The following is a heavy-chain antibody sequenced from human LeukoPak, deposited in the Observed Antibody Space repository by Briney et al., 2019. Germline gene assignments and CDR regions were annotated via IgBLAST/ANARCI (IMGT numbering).Heavy chain of an antibody. CDR2: IGGSGGST. D-gene: IGHD1-26*01. CDR1: VFTFSSYA. CDR3: AKDMGGNYYFGVGY. Sequence: GGSLRLSRAPSVFTFSSYAMSWVRQAPRKGLERVSGIGGSGGSTYYADSVKGRFTISRDNSKNTLFLQMNRLRAGDTAVYYCAKDMGGNYYFGVGYWGRGTLVAVSS. J-gene: IGHJ4*02. V-gene: IGHV3-23*01.